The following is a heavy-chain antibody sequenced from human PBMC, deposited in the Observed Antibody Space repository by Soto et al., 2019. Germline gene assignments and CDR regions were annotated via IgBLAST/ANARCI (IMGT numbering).Heavy chain of an antibody. J-gene: IGHJ3*02. CDR2: IRINASGGTT. CDR3: TSNNAAFDI. CDR1: GFTFGDYS. D-gene: IGHD1-20*01. Sequence: PGRSLRLSCTASGFTFGDYSISLVRQAPGKGLECVCCIRINASGGTTEYAASVKGRFTISRHDYKSIAYLQMNSLKTEDTAVYYCTSNNAAFDISGQASMVTVSS. V-gene: IGHV3-49*04.